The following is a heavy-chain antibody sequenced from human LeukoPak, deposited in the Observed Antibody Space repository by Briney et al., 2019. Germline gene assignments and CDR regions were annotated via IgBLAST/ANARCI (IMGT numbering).Heavy chain of an antibody. CDR3: AKRWDSTWSYFDL. V-gene: IGHV3-30*02. CDR1: GFTFTRSA. CDR2: IQYDGDNK. D-gene: IGHD1-26*01. Sequence: GGSLRRFCVASGFTFTRSAMHWVRQAPGKGLEWVAFIQYDGDNKYYADSVKGRFTISRDDSQNTLYLQMNSLTVEDTAVYYCAKRWDSTWSYFDLWGQGTLVTVSS. J-gene: IGHJ4*02.